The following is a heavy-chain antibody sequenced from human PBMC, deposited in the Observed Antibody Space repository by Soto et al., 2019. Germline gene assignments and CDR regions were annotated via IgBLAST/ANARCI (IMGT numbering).Heavy chain of an antibody. CDR1: GFTFSGYN. V-gene: IGHV3-11*01. J-gene: IGHJ4*02. D-gene: IGHD6-6*01. Sequence: QVQLVESGGGLVKPGGSLRLSCAASGFTFSGYNMSWIRQAPVKGLEWVSYITSSGSNTFDAESVKGRFTISRDNTMNLLYLQMNSLSAEDTAVYYCARRGTTSSAHHFDHWGQGTLVTVSS. CDR2: ITSSGSNT. CDR3: ARRGTTSSAHHFDH.